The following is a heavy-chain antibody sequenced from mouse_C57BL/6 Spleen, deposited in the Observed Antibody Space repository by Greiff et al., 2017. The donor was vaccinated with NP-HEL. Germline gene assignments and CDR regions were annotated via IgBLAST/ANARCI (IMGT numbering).Heavy chain of an antibody. V-gene: IGHV3-6*01. Sequence: EVQLVESGPGLVKPSQSLSLTCSVTGYSITSGYYWNWIRQFPGNKLEWMGYISYDGSNNYNPSLKNRISITRDTSKNQFFLKLNSGNTEDTATEELSRNYDYDGFDCLGQGTTLTVSS. D-gene: IGHD2-4*01. CDR1: GYSITSGYY. CDR3: SRNYDYDGFDC. J-gene: IGHJ2*01. CDR2: ISYDGSN.